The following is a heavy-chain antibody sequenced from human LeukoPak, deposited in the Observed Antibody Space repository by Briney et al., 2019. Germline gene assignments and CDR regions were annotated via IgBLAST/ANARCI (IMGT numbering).Heavy chain of an antibody. CDR3: ARDQLVYSSGLGSVYYYYGMDV. Sequence: PGGSLRLSCAASGFTFSSYWMSWVRQAPGKGLEWVANIKQDGSEKYYADSVKGRFTISRDNAKNTRYLQMNSLRAEDTAVYYCARDQLVYSSGLGSVYYYYGMDVWGQGTTVTVSS. J-gene: IGHJ6*02. CDR2: IKQDGSEK. V-gene: IGHV3-7*01. CDR1: GFTFSSYW. D-gene: IGHD6-19*01.